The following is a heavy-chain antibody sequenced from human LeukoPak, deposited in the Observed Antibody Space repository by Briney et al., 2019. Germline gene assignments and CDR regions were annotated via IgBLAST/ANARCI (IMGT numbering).Heavy chain of an antibody. CDR3: AREHDSSGYLYYFDY. V-gene: IGHV4-4*07. CDR2: IYTSGST. J-gene: IGHJ4*02. D-gene: IGHD3-22*01. CDR1: GGSISSYY. Sequence: SETLSLTCTVSGGSISSYYWSWIRQPAGKGLEWIGRIYTSGSTNYNPSLKSRVTMSVDMSKNQFSLKLSSVTAADTAVYYCAREHDSSGYLYYFDYWGQGTLVTVSS.